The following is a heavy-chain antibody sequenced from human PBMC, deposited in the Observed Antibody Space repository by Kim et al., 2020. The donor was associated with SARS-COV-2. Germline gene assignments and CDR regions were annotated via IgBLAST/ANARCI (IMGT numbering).Heavy chain of an antibody. J-gene: IGHJ4*02. V-gene: IGHV4-4*02. D-gene: IGHD6-13*01. CDR3: ATYSSSWYVFDY. Sequence: NYNPSLKSRVTISVDKSKNQFSLKLSSVTAADTAVYYCATYSSSWYVFDYWGQGTLVTVSS.